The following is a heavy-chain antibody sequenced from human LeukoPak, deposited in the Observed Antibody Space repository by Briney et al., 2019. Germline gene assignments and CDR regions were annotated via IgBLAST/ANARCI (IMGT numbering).Heavy chain of an antibody. CDR2: IYYSGST. D-gene: IGHD5-12*01. V-gene: IGHV4-39*01. Sequence: SETLSLTCTVSGGSISSYYWSWIRQPPGKGLEWIGSIYYSGSTYYNPSLKSRVTISVDTSKNQFSLKLSSVTAADTAVYYCASTRWLQFDYWGQGTLVTVSS. CDR1: GGSISSYY. CDR3: ASTRWLQFDY. J-gene: IGHJ4*02.